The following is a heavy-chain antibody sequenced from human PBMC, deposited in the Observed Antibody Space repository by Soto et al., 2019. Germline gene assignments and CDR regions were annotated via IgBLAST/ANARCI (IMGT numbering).Heavy chain of an antibody. CDR3: ARDLHYYDSSGYHYHYFDY. CDR2: INPSGGST. D-gene: IGHD3-22*01. CDR1: GYTFTSYY. V-gene: IGHV1-46*01. J-gene: IGHJ4*02. Sequence: GASVKVSCKASGYTFTSYYMHWVRQAPGQGLEWMGIINPSGGSTSYAQKFQGRVTMTRDTSTSTVYMELSSLRSEDTAVYYCARDLHYYDSSGYHYHYFDYRGQGTLDTVSS.